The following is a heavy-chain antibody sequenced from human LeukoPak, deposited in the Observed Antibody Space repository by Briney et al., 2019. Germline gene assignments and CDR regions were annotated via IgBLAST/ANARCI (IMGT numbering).Heavy chain of an antibody. CDR2: ISAYNGNT. D-gene: IGHD1-1*01. V-gene: IGHV1-18*01. Sequence: ASVKVSCKASGYTFTSYDINWVRQATGQGLEWMGWISAYNGNTNYAQKLQGRVTMTTDTSTSTAYMELRSLRSDDTAVYYCARVTTDKRGWRWSDPWGQGTLVTVSS. CDR1: GYTFTSYD. J-gene: IGHJ5*02. CDR3: ARVTTDKRGWRWSDP.